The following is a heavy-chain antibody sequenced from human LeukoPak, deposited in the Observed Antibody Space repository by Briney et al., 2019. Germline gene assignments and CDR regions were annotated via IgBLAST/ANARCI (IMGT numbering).Heavy chain of an antibody. D-gene: IGHD2-15*01. CDR2: INSDGSST. CDR3: ARAMGLGYCSGGSCYYSREDDAFDI. CDR1: GFTFSSYW. Sequence: PGGSLRLSCAASGFTFSSYWMHWVRQAPGKVLVWVSRINSDGSSTSYADSVKGRFTISRDNAKNTLYLQMNSLRAEDTAVYYCARAMGLGYCSGGSCYYSREDDAFDIWGQGTMVTVSS. J-gene: IGHJ3*02. V-gene: IGHV3-74*01.